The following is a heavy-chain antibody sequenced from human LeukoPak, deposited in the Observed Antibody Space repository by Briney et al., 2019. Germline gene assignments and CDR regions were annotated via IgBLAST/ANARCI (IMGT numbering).Heavy chain of an antibody. Sequence: GGSLRLSCAASGFTFSTYAMSWVRQAPGKGLEWVSVISGDGGSTYYADSVKGRFTISRDNSRNSLYLQMNSLRSEDTALYYCAKDDGMGVWGQGTTVTVSS. CDR1: GFTFSTYA. CDR3: AKDDGMGV. J-gene: IGHJ6*02. CDR2: ISGDGGST. V-gene: IGHV3-43*02.